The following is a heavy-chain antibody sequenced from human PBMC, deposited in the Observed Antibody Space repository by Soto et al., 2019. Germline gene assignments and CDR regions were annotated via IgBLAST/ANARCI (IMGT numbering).Heavy chain of an antibody. CDR2: IYSSGGS. CDR3: VGTGTTADY. CDR1: GASVSSGDYY. V-gene: IGHV4-30-4*01. D-gene: IGHD1-1*01. J-gene: IGHJ4*02. Sequence: QVQLQESGPGLVKPSQTLSLTCTVSGASVSSGDYYWSCIRQPPGKGLEWIGYIYSSGGSYYNPSLKGRLTISIDTSKNQFSLKLNSVTVADTAIYYCVGTGTTADYWGRGTLVTVSS.